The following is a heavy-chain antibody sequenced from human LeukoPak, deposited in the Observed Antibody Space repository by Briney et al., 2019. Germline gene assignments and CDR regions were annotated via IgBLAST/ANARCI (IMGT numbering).Heavy chain of an antibody. CDR2: IASDGNNY. CDR3: ARDATRGYSYGFPFDY. Sequence: TGRSLRLSCAASRFPFSSYAMHWVRQAPGKGLEWVAVIASDGNNYYYADSVKGRFTISRDNSKNTLYLQMNSLRAEDTAVYYCARDATRGYSYGFPFDYWGQGTLVTVSS. J-gene: IGHJ4*02. D-gene: IGHD5-18*01. V-gene: IGHV3-30-3*01. CDR1: RFPFSSYA.